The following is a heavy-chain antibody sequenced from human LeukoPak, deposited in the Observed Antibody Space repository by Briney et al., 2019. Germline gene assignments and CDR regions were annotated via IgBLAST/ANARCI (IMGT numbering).Heavy chain of an antibody. D-gene: IGHD3-10*01. CDR1: GYTFTSYS. CDR3: ARDRGYYGSGSYDW. CDR2: INPSGGST. Sequence: ASVKVSCKASGYTFTSYSMHWVRQAPGQGLEWMGIINPSGGSTGFAQKFQGRVTMTRDMSTSTAYMELSRLRSDDTAVYYCARDRGYYGSGSYDWWGQGTLVTVSS. J-gene: IGHJ4*02. V-gene: IGHV1-46*01.